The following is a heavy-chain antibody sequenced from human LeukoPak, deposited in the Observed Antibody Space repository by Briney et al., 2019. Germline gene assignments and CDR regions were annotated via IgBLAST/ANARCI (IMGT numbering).Heavy chain of an antibody. CDR2: ISTYNGNT. J-gene: IGHJ4*02. CDR3: AKVARYSYGHGESDFDY. D-gene: IGHD5-18*01. V-gene: IGHV1-18*01. CDR1: GYTLTELS. Sequence: ASVKVSCKVSGYTLTELSMHWVRQAPGQGLEWMGWISTYNGNTNYAQKLQDRVTMTTDTSTSTAYMELRSLTHDDTAVYYCAKVARYSYGHGESDFDYWGQGTLVTVSS.